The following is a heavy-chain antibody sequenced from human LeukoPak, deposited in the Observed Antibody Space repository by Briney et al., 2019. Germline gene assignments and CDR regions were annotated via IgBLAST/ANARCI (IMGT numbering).Heavy chain of an antibody. CDR3: ARQLLWFGELLPDHFDY. J-gene: IGHJ4*02. V-gene: IGHV3-7*01. CDR2: IKQDGSEK. D-gene: IGHD3-10*01. Sequence: GGSLRLSCAASGFTFSSYWMSWVRQAPGKGLEWVADIKQDGSEKYYVDSVKGRFTISRDNAKNSLYLQMNSLRAEDTAVYYCARQLLWFGELLPDHFDYWGQGTLVTVSS. CDR1: GFTFSSYW.